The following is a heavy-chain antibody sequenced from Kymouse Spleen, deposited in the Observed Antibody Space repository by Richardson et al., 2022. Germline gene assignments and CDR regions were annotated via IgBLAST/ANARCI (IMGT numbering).Heavy chain of an antibody. CDR1: GGSFSGYY. Sequence: QVQLQQWGAGLLKPSETLSLTCAVYGGSFSGYYWSWIRQPPGKGLEWIGEINHSGSTNYNPSLKSRVTISVDTSKNQFSLKLSSVTAADTAVYYCARGPITMVRGYYYYYGMDVWGQGTTVTVSS. CDR3: ARGPITMVRGYYYYYGMDV. D-gene: IGHD3-10*01. J-gene: IGHJ6*02. V-gene: IGHV4-34*01. CDR2: INHSGST.